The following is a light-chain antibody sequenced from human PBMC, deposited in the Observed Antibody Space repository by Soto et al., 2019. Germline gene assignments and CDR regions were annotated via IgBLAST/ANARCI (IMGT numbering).Light chain of an antibody. CDR1: HSVSSRY. V-gene: IGKV3-20*01. Sequence: EIVLTQSPGTLSMSPGERATLSGMASHSVSSRYLAWYQQKPGQAPRLLIYGASSRATGIPDRFSGSGSGTDFTLTISRLEPEDFAVYYCQQYGSSPETFGQGTKVDIK. CDR3: QQYGSSPET. CDR2: GAS. J-gene: IGKJ1*01.